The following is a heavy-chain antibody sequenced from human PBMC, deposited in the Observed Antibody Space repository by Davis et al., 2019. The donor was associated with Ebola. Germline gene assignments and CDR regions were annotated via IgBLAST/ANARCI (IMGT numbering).Heavy chain of an antibody. Sequence: ASVTVSCKASGYTFTSYGISWVRQATGQGLEWLGWMNPSSGNTGYAQKFQGRVTITRDTSINTAYMELSSLTSDDTAVYYCARRQAYCTTGSCYRYRDYYMDVWGKGTTVTVSS. V-gene: IGHV1-8*03. D-gene: IGHD2-2*01. CDR2: MNPSSGNT. CDR3: ARRQAYCTTGSCYRYRDYYMDV. J-gene: IGHJ6*03. CDR1: GYTFTSYG.